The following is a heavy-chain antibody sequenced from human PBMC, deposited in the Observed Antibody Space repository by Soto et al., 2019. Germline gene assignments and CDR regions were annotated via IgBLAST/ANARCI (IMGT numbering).Heavy chain of an antibody. J-gene: IGHJ4*02. CDR3: ANDRQYPRDYFHY. V-gene: IGHV3-23*01. Sequence: EVKLLESGGGLVQPGGSLRLSCGVSGFTVTSNGVSWVRQAPGKGLEWVSAISPNGQGIWYADSVKGRFTISRDISRNTVFLQMDCLRAEDTAVYYCANDRQYPRDYFHYWGQGTLVTVS. CDR2: ISPNGQGI. D-gene: IGHD4-4*01. CDR1: GFTVTSNG.